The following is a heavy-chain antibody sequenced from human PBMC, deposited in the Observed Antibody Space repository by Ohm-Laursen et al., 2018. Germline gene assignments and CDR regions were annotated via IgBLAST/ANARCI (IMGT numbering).Heavy chain of an antibody. CDR3: GKAPPQYNFWSGYDY. CDR2: IRGSGRNT. CDR1: GFTFSNNA. Sequence: SLRLSCAASGFTFSNNAMTWVRQAPGKGLEWVSVIRGSGRNTYYADSVKGRFTISRDNSKNTLYLQMNSLRAEDTALYYCGKAPPQYNFWSGYDYWGQGTLVTVSS. V-gene: IGHV3-23*01. J-gene: IGHJ4*02. D-gene: IGHD3-3*01.